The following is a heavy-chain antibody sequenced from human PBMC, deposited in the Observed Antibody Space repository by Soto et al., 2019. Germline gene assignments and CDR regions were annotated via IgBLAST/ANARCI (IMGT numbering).Heavy chain of an antibody. CDR1: GFTFSSYG. V-gene: IGHV3-33*01. D-gene: IGHD3-3*01. CDR2: IWYDGSNK. Sequence: QVQLVESGGGVVQPGRSLRLSCAASGFTFSSYGMHWVRQAPGKGLEWVAGIWYDGSNKYYADSVKGRFTISRDNSKNTLYLQMNSLRAEDTAVYYCARVSSEGDFWSGYSYYFDYWGQGTLVTVSS. CDR3: ARVSSEGDFWSGYSYYFDY. J-gene: IGHJ4*02.